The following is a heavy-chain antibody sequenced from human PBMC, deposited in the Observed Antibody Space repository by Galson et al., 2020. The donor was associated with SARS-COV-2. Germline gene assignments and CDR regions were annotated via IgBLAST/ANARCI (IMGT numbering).Heavy chain of an antibody. D-gene: IGHD3-3*01. Sequence: GGSLRLSCAGSGFSFSSYAMSWVRQAPGKGLEWVSVISATGGSTYYADSVKGRFTVSRDHAENTVYLHMNSLRAEDTAVYYCAKGLRYLEWLFHYFDLWGQGTLVTVSS. CDR3: AKGLRYLEWLFHYFDL. V-gene: IGHV3-23*01. CDR2: ISATGGST. CDR1: GFSFSSYA. J-gene: IGHJ4*02.